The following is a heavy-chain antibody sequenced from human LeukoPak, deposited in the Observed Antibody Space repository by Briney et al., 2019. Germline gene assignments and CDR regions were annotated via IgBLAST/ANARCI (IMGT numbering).Heavy chain of an antibody. D-gene: IGHD3-22*01. CDR3: ARSIIGSSGYSTPLDY. V-gene: IGHV4-39*01. CDR2: VYYGRSP. J-gene: IGHJ4*02. Sequence: SETLSLTCTVSGDSISRSTYYWAWIRQPPGKGLEWIGSVYYGRSPYYNPSLKSRVTISVDTSKNQFSLKLSSVTAADTAVYYCARSIIGSSGYSTPLDYWGQGTLVTVSS. CDR1: GDSISRSTYY.